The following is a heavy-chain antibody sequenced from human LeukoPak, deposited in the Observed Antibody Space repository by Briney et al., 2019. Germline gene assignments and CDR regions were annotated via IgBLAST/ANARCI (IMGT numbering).Heavy chain of an antibody. CDR2: IFSGDSDT. J-gene: IGHJ6*04. D-gene: IGHD6-13*01. Sequence: GESLKISCKGSGYSFTSYWIGWVRPMPGKGLEWIGIIFSGDSDTRYSPSFQGQVTIPADKSISTAYLQWSSLKASDTAMYYCARHGSSSWYGEVDYYYGMDVWGKGTTVTVSS. CDR3: ARHGSSSWYGEVDYYYGMDV. V-gene: IGHV5-51*01. CDR1: GYSFTSYW.